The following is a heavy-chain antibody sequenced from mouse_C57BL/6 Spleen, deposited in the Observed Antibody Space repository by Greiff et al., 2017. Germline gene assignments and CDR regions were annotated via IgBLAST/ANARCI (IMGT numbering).Heavy chain of an antibody. CDR1: GFTFSDAW. J-gene: IGHJ1*03. D-gene: IGHD1-1*01. V-gene: IGHV6-6*01. Sequence: EVKLMESGGGLVQPGGSMKLSCAASGFTFSDAWMDWVRQSPEKGLEWVAEIRNKANNHATYYAESVKGRFTISRDDSKSSVYLQMNSLRAEDTGIYYCTSYGSSPYWYFDVWGTGTTVTVSS. CDR2: IRNKANNHAT. CDR3: TSYGSSPYWYFDV.